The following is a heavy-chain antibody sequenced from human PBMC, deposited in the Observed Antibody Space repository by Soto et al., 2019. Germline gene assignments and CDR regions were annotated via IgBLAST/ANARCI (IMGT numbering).Heavy chain of an antibody. J-gene: IGHJ4*02. Sequence: EVPLLESGGGLVQSGGSLRLSCAASGFSFSDYDLNWVRQAPGRGLEWVSGISGSGDSTYYADSVKGRFTISRDNPLTPLHLQMASRRGEAMGVYYCFNVNWCRGCCTRDEGWGKGTVVTVYS. D-gene: IGHD2-15*01. V-gene: IGHV3-23*01. CDR3: FNVNWCRGCCTRDEG. CDR1: GFSFSDYD. CDR2: ISGSGDST.